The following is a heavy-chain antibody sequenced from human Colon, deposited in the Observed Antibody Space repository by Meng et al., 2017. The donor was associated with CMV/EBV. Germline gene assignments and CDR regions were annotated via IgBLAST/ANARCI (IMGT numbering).Heavy chain of an antibody. Sequence: GGSLRLSCAVSGFTFSSYAMHWVRQAPGKGLEWVAVISYDGSNKYYADPVKGRFTISRDNSKNTLYLQMNSLRAEDTAVYYCARGGQLVRQTIDYWGQGTLVTVSS. J-gene: IGHJ4*02. CDR3: ARGGQLVRQTIDY. D-gene: IGHD6-6*01. V-gene: IGHV3-30-3*01. CDR1: GFTFSSYA. CDR2: ISYDGSNK.